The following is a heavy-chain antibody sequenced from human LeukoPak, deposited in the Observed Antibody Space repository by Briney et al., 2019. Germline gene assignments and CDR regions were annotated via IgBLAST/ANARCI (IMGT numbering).Heavy chain of an antibody. CDR2: IKQDGSEK. D-gene: IGHD2-15*01. Sequence: PGGSLRLSCAASGFTFSSYWMSWVRQAPGKGLEWVANIKQDGSEKYYVDSVKGRFTISRDNAKNSLYLQMNSLRAEDTAVHYCARERVGYCSGGSCYNYFDYWGQGTLVTVSS. CDR3: ARERVGYCSGGSCYNYFDY. V-gene: IGHV3-7*01. CDR1: GFTFSSYW. J-gene: IGHJ4*02.